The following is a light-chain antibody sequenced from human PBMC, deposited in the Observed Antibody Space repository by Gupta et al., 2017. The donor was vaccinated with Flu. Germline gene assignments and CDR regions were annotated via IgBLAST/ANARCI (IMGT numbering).Light chain of an antibody. CDR3: QQYSNWPPYS. CDR1: QSVSSN. V-gene: IGKV3-15*01. J-gene: IGKJ2*03. CDR2: GAS. Sequence: EIVMTQSPATLSASPGERATLSCRASQSVSSNLAWYQQKPGQAPRLLIYGASTRATGVPARFSGSGSVTEFILTISSLQSEDFAVYYCQQYSNWPPYSFGQGTKLEIK.